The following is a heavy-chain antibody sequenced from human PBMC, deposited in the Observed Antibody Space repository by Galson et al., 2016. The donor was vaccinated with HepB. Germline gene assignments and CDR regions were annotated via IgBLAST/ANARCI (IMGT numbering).Heavy chain of an antibody. V-gene: IGHV3-23*01. CDR1: GFTFDDYA. CDR3: AKGTTLQVHFGYFDH. CDR2: ISGGAGST. D-gene: IGHD1/OR15-1a*01. Sequence: SLRLSCAASGFTFDDYAMHWVRQAPGKGLEWVSGISGGAGSTYFADSVKGRFTISRDNSKNTLYLQMNSLRVEDTAVYYCAKGTTLQVHFGYFDHWGQGTLVTVSS. J-gene: IGHJ4*02.